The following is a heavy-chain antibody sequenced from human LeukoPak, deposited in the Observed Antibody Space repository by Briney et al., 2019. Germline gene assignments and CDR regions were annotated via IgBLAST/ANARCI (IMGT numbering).Heavy chain of an antibody. CDR2: IYTSGST. CDR3: ARVGCYDSSGYYWD. D-gene: IGHD3-22*01. J-gene: IGHJ4*02. V-gene: IGHV4-61*02. CDR1: GGSISSGSYY. Sequence: SETLSLTCTVSGGSISSGSYYWSWIRQPAGKGLEWIGRIYTSGSTNYNPSLKSRVTISVDTSKNQFSLKLSSVTAADTAVYYCARVGCYDSSGYYWDWGQGTLVTVSS.